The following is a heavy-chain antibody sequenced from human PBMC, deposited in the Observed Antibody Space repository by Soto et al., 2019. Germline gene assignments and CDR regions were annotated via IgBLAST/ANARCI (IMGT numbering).Heavy chain of an antibody. CDR1: GGSISSYY. CDR3: ARGGGYCSGGSCYFHYYYYYMDV. V-gene: IGHV4-59*01. D-gene: IGHD2-15*01. Sequence: SETLSLTCTVSGGSISSYYWSWIRQPPGKGLEWIGYIYYSGSTNYNPSLKSRVTISVDTSKNQFSLKLSSVTAADTAVYYCARGGGYCSGGSCYFHYYYYYMDVWGKGTTVTVSS. CDR2: IYYSGST. J-gene: IGHJ6*03.